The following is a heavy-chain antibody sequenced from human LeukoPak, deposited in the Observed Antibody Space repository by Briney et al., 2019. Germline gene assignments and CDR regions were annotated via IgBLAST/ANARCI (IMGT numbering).Heavy chain of an antibody. D-gene: IGHD6-19*01. CDR1: GDTFTSYG. V-gene: IGHV1-18*01. J-gene: IGHJ4*02. CDR2: ISAYNGNT. CDR3: ARDRGWGSSAWYVDY. Sequence: GASVKVSCKASGDTFTSYGISWVRQAPGQGLEWMGWISAYNGNTNYAQKLQGRVTMTTDTSTSTAYMELRSLRSDDTAVYYCARDRGWGSSAWYVDYWGQGTLVTVSS.